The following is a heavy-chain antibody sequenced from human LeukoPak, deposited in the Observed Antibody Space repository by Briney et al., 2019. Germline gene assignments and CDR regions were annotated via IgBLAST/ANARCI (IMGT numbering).Heavy chain of an antibody. J-gene: IGHJ4*02. CDR1: GGSFSGYY. CDR3: ARESRNVDIVATGPRPFDY. V-gene: IGHV4-34*01. CDR2: INHSGST. Sequence: SETLSLTCAVYGGSFSGYYWSWIRQPPGKGLEWIGEINHSGSTNYNPSLKSRVTISVDTSKNQFSLKLSSVTAADTAVYYCARESRNVDIVATGPRPFDYWGQGTLVTVSS. D-gene: IGHD5-12*01.